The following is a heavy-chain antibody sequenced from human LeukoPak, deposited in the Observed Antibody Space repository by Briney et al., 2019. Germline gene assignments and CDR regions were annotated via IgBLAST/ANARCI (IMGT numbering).Heavy chain of an antibody. CDR1: GGTFSSYA. CDR2: IIPIFGTA. V-gene: IGHV1-69*05. D-gene: IGHD4-17*01. J-gene: IGHJ2*01. CDR3: ARGPTGLYGDYVHWYFDL. Sequence: GSSVKVSCKASGGTFSSYAISWVRQAPGQGLEWMGGIIPIFGTANYAQKFQGRVTITTDESTSTAYMELSSLRSEDTAVYYCARGPTGLYGDYVHWYFDLWGRGTLVTVSS.